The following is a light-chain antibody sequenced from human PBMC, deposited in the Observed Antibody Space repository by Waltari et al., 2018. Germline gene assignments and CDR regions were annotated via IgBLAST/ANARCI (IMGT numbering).Light chain of an antibody. CDR2: GAS. Sequence: EIVMTQSPATLSVSPGERATLSCRASQSGSSDLAWYQQKPGQAPRLLIYGASTRATNIPARFSGSGSGTEFTLTISSIQSEDFAVYYCQQYNNWPPYTFGQGTKLEIK. CDR3: QQYNNWPPYT. V-gene: IGKV3-15*01. J-gene: IGKJ2*01. CDR1: QSGSSD.